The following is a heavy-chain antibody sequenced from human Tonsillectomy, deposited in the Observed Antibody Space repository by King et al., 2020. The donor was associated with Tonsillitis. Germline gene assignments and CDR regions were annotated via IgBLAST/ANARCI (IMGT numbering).Heavy chain of an antibody. D-gene: IGHD3-22*01. CDR3: ESYYDGSGSEDAFDI. Sequence: VQLVESGGGLVLPGGSLRLSCVASGFTFSSYWMSWVRQAPGKWLEWVANIKEYGSEKYYMDSVKGRFTISRDNAKNSLYLQMNNLRAEDTAVYYCESYYDGSGSEDAFDIWGQGTMVTVSS. CDR1: GFTFSSYW. V-gene: IGHV3-7*03. CDR2: IKEYGSEK. J-gene: IGHJ3*02.